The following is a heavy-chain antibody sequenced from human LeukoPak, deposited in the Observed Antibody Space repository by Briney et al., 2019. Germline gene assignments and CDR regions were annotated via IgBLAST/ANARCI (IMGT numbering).Heavy chain of an antibody. J-gene: IGHJ4*02. V-gene: IGHV3-23*01. CDR3: ANEAHRHLDLHN. CDR1: GFTLRHFA. Sequence: GGSLRLSCAASGFTLRHFAMNWVRQAPGKGLEWVSSIASDGDTFYAGSVKGRFTISRDISTNTLHLQMNSLRADDTAIYFCANEAHRHLDLHNWGQGTLVTVPT. CDR2: IASDGDT.